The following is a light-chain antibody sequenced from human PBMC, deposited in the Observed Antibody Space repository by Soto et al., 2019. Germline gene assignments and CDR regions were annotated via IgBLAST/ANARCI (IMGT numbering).Light chain of an antibody. CDR1: QSVSSN. J-gene: IGKJ1*01. CDR2: GAS. CDR3: QQYNSPTWT. Sequence: EIVMTQSPATLSVSPGERATLSCRASQSVSSNLAWYQQKPGQAPRLLIYGASTRATGIPARFSGSGSGTEFTLTISSLQPDDFATYYCQQYNSPTWTFGQGTKVDIK. V-gene: IGKV3-15*01.